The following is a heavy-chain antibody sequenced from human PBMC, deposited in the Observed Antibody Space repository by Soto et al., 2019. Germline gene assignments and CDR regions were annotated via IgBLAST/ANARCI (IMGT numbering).Heavy chain of an antibody. CDR1: GFSFTTYW. CDR2: IYPCDSDT. V-gene: IGHV5-51*01. J-gene: IGHJ4*02. D-gene: IGHD1-26*01. CDR3: ARRGGSYYDY. Sequence: GESLKISCKGSGFSFTTYWIGWVRQMPGKGLEWMGIIYPCDSDTRYSPSFQGQVTISADKSINTAYLQWSSLKASDTAMYFCARRGGSYYDYWGQGTLVTVSS.